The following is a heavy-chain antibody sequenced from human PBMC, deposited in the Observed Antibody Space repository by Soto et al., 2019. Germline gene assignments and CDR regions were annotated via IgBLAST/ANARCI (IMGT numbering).Heavy chain of an antibody. J-gene: IGHJ4*02. CDR2: INHSGST. CDR3: AGRASVYYFDH. D-gene: IGHD2-8*01. CDR1: GGSFRDYY. Sequence: QVQLQQWGAGLLKSSETLSLTCAVYGGSFRDYYWSWIRQPPGKGLEWIGEINHSGSTDYNPSLKSRVTISVDTSKNQFSLKLSSVTAADTAVYYCAGRASVYYFDHWGQGTLVTVSS. V-gene: IGHV4-34*01.